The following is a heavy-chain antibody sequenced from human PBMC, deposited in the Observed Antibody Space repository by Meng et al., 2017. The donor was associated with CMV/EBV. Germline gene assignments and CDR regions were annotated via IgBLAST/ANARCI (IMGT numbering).Heavy chain of an antibody. CDR3: ARGVEGFDY. CDR2: ISSSSSTI. J-gene: IGHJ4*02. Sequence: GASLKISCAASGFTFSSYSMNWVRQAPGKGLEWGSYISSSSSTIYYADSVKGRFTISRDNAKNSLYLQMNSLRAEDTAVYYWARGVEGFDYWGQGTLVTVSS. V-gene: IGHV3-48*04. CDR1: GFTFSSYS.